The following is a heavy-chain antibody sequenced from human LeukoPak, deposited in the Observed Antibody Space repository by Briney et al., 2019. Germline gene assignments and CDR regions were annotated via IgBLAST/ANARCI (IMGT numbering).Heavy chain of an antibody. CDR2: ISAYNGNT. V-gene: IGHV1-18*01. Sequence: GASVKVSCKASGYTFTSYGISWVRQAPGQGLEWMGWISAYNGNTNYAQKLQGRVTMTTDTSTSTAYMELRSLRSDDTAVYYCARVPYYDFWSGYYYYYYYMDVWGKGTTVTVSS. CDR1: GYTFTSYG. J-gene: IGHJ6*03. D-gene: IGHD3-3*01. CDR3: ARVPYYDFWSGYYYYYYYMDV.